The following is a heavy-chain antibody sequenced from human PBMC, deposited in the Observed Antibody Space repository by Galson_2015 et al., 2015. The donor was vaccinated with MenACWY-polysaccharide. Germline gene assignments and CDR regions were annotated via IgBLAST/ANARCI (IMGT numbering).Heavy chain of an antibody. J-gene: IGHJ6*02. CDR1: GYTFSSYW. V-gene: IGHV3-7*01. D-gene: IGHD3-3*01. CDR2: IKQDGSEK. CDR3: ARGLTIFGVVTIGMDV. Sequence: SLRLSCAASGYTFSSYWMSWVRQAPGKGLEWVANIKQDGSEKYYVDSVKGRSTISRDNAKNSLYLQMNSLRAEDTAVYYCARGLTIFGVVTIGMDVWGQGTTVTVSS.